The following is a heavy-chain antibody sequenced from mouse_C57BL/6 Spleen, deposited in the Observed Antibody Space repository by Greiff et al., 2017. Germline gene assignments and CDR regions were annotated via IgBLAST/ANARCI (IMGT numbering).Heavy chain of an antibody. J-gene: IGHJ4*01. CDR1: GFSLTSSG. CDR2: IWSGGST. D-gene: IGHD2-3*01. V-gene: IGHV2-2*01. CDR3: ARNPTYDGYSYYAMDY. Sequence: VQLQQSGPGLVQPSQSLSITCTVSGFSLTSSGVHWVRQSPGKGLEWLGVIWSGGSTDYNAAFISRLSISKDNSKSQVFFKMNSLQADDTAIYYCARNPTYDGYSYYAMDYWGQGTSVTVSS.